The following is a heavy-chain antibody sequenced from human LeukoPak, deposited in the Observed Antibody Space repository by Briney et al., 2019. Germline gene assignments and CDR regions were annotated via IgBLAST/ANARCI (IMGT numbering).Heavy chain of an antibody. V-gene: IGHV3-23*01. CDR1: GFSLSNYG. CDR2: ISRNGDDR. J-gene: IGHJ6*03. Sequence: GGSLRLSCVVSGFSLSNYGMTWVRQAPGKGLEWVSAISRNGDDRYYTDSVKGRFTISRDNSKNTLYLQMNSLRAEDTAVYYCAKQGRDWLRDYYYYMDVWGKGTTVTISS. D-gene: IGHD3-9*01. CDR3: AKQGRDWLRDYYYYMDV.